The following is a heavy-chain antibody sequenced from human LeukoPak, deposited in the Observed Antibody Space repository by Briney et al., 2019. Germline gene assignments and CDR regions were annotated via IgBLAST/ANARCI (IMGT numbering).Heavy chain of an antibody. CDR1: GMTLSNYG. J-gene: IGHJ4*02. CDR3: AKRGVVIRVILVGFHKEAYYFDS. V-gene: IGHV3-23*01. Sequence: PGWSLRLSCAVSGMTLSNYGMSWVRQAPGKGREWVAGSSGSGGSTNYAGSVKGRFTISRDNRKNTLYLQMNSLRVEDTAVYFCAKRGVVIRVILVGFHKEAYYFDSWGQGALVTVSS. CDR2: SSGSGGST. D-gene: IGHD3-22*01.